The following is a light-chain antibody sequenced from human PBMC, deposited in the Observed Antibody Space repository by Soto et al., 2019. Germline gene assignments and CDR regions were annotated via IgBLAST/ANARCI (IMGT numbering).Light chain of an antibody. Sequence: QSVLTQPPSAAGSPGQSVTISCTGTSTDVGGYNYVSWYQQYPGKAPKLMIYEVSNRPSGIPDRFSGSKSGNTASLTISGLQAEDEAEYYCSLYTTASTYVFGTGTKVTVL. V-gene: IGLV2-18*01. CDR2: EVS. CDR3: SLYTTASTYV. CDR1: STDVGGYNY. J-gene: IGLJ1*01.